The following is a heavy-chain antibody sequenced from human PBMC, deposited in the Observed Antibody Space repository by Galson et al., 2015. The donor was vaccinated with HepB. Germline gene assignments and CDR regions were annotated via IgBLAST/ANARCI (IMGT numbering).Heavy chain of an antibody. V-gene: IGHV1-18*04. CDR3: GRVLKWPYFLDY. CDR2: ISSYNGYT. J-gene: IGHJ4*02. D-gene: IGHD3-3*01. CDR1: GYIFPAYG. Sequence: SVKVSCKASGYIFPAYGISWVRQAPGQGLEWLGWISSYNGYTNYAQNFQGRVTVTTDPSTNTAYMELRSLRSDDTAVYYCGRVLKWPYFLDYWGQGTLVTVSS.